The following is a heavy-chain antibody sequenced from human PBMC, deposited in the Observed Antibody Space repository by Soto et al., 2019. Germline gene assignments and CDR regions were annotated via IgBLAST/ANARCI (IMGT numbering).Heavy chain of an antibody. V-gene: IGHV4-28*01. J-gene: IGHJ4*02. D-gene: IGHD3-10*01. CDR3: ATGRVYYGSEY. Sequence: PSETLSLTCAVSGYSISSSNWWGWIRQPPGKGLEWIGYIYYSGTTYYNPSLKSRVTMSVDTSKNQFSLKLTSVTTADTAVYYCATGRVYYGSEYWGQGTLVTVSS. CDR2: IYYSGTT. CDR1: GYSISSSNW.